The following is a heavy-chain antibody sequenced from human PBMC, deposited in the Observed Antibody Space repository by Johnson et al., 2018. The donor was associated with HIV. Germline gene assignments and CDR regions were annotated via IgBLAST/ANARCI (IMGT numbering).Heavy chain of an antibody. V-gene: IGHV3-13*01. D-gene: IGHD2-21*01. J-gene: IGHJ3*02. CDR1: EFIFSSYD. Sequence: VQLVESGGGVVQPGGSLRLSCAASEFIFSSYDMHWVRQATGKGLEWVSAIGTAGDTYYPGSVKGRLTISRDNAKNSLYVQMNGLRVEDSALYYCAREPSLPHVSIAADAFDIWGQGTMVTVSS. CDR3: AREPSLPHVSIAADAFDI. CDR2: IGTAGDT.